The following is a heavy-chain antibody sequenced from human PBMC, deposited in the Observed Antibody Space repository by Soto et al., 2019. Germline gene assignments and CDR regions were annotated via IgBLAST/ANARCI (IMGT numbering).Heavy chain of an antibody. J-gene: IGHJ6*02. V-gene: IGHV3-30*18. CDR3: AKSGYSSSWYYYYYGMDV. CDR1: GFTFSSYG. Sequence: PGGSLRLSCAASGFTFSSYGMHWVRQAPGKGLEWVAVISYDGSNKYYADSVKGRFTISRDNSKNTLYLQMNSLRAEDTAVYYCAKSGYSSSWYYYYYGMDVWGQGTTVTVSS. CDR2: ISYDGSNK. D-gene: IGHD6-13*01.